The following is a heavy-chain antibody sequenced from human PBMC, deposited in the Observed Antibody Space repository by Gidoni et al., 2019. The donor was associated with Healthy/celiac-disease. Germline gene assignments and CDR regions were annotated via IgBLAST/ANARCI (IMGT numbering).Heavy chain of an antibody. Sequence: EVLLLASGGGSVQPGGSLSLSCAASGFTFSSYAMCWVRQAPGKGLEWVSALRGSGGSTYYAESVKGRFTISRDNSKNTLYLQMNSLRAEDTAVYYCAKDLTSAAADLFGFGTNQIKYYFDYWGQGTLVTVSS. D-gene: IGHD2-2*01. CDR1: GFTFSSYA. V-gene: IGHV3-23*01. CDR2: LRGSGGST. J-gene: IGHJ4*02. CDR3: AKDLTSAAADLFGFGTNQIKYYFDY.